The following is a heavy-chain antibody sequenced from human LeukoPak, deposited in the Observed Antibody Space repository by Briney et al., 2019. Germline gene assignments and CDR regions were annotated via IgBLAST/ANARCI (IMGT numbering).Heavy chain of an antibody. V-gene: IGHV4-39*01. Sequence: SETLSLTCTVSGGSISRNNYYWDWIRQLPGKGLEYIGSIYYSGTTYYTPSLKSRVTISVDTSKNQFSLKLSSVTATDTAVYYCARHRGSSSNFDYWGQGTLVTVSS. D-gene: IGHD6-6*01. CDR2: IYYSGTT. J-gene: IGHJ4*02. CDR1: GGSISRNNYY. CDR3: ARHRGSSSNFDY.